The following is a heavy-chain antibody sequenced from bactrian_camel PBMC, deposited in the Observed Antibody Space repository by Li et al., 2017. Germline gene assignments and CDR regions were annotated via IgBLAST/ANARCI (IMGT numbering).Heavy chain of an antibody. Sequence: VQLVESGGGSVQAGGSLRLSCTAFGFTFNERRADWFRQAPGNECRLVASVNSVGDTYVAESVKSRFTISLDNATDTMYLQMNSLKPEDTAMYYCAAGLRGGSWLVGMTFENWGQGTQVTVS. CDR3: AAGLRGGSWLVGMTFEN. V-gene: IGHV3S53*01. CDR2: VNSVGDT. CDR1: GFTFNERR. J-gene: IGHJ4*01. D-gene: IGHD2*01.